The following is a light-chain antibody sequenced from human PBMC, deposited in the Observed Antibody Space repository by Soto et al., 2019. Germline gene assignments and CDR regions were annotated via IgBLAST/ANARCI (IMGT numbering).Light chain of an antibody. CDR2: GAS. V-gene: IGKV3-15*01. J-gene: IGKJ4*01. Sequence: DIVMTQSPATMSVSPGGRATLSCSASQNVSRYLAWYFQKPGQAPSLLIYGASTRASGTPARFSGSGSGSEFTLTISSLQSEDFAVYYCQQYIRWPLTFGGGTKV. CDR1: QNVSRY. CDR3: QQYIRWPLT.